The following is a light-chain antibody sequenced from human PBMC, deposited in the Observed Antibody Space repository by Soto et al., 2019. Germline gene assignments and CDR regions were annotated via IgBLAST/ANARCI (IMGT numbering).Light chain of an antibody. V-gene: IGKV3-15*01. CDR1: QSVSTN. CDR2: GAS. CDR3: QQYNKWPPWT. J-gene: IGKJ1*01. Sequence: EIVLTQSPATLSLSPGERVTLSCGASQSVSTNLAWYQQKPGQAPRLLMYGASTRATGIPARFSGSGSGTEFTLTISSLQSEDFAVYYCQQYNKWPPWTFGQGTKVDIK.